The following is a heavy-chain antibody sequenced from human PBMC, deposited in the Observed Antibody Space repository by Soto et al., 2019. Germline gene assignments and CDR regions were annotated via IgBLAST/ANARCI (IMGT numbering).Heavy chain of an antibody. V-gene: IGHV1-18*01. Sequence: ASVKVSCKASGYTFTSYGMSWVGQAPGKGLEWMGWINAYNSNTNYAQKLQGRVTMTTDTSTSTAYMELRSLRSDDTAVYYCARDEWLRYDYYCMDVWGQGTTVTVSS. CDR2: INAYNSNT. D-gene: IGHD5-12*01. J-gene: IGHJ6*02. CDR3: ARDEWLRYDYYCMDV. CDR1: GYTFTSYG.